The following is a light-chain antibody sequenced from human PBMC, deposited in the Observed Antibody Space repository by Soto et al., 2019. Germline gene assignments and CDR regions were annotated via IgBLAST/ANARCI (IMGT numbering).Light chain of an antibody. CDR1: SSDVGGYNY. V-gene: IGLV2-11*01. CDR3: CSYAGSYTLV. J-gene: IGLJ3*02. Sequence: QSVLTQPRSVSGSPGQSVTISCTGTSSDVGGYNYVSWYRQHPGKAPKLMIYDVGKRPSGVPDRFSGSKSDNTASLTISGLQAEDEADYYCCSYAGSYTLVFGGGTKVTVL. CDR2: DVG.